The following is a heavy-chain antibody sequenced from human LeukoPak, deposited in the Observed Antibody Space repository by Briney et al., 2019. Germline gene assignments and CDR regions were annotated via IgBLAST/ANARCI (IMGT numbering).Heavy chain of an antibody. V-gene: IGHV4-59*01. Sequence: SETLSLTCTVSGGSISSYCWSWIRQPPGKGLEWIGYIYYSGSTNYNPSLKSRVTISVDTSKNQFSLKLSSVTAADTAVYYCAREKRQQLVLYYYYMDVWGKGTTVTVSS. CDR3: AREKRQQLVLYYYYMDV. J-gene: IGHJ6*03. CDR1: GGSISSYC. CDR2: IYYSGST. D-gene: IGHD6-13*01.